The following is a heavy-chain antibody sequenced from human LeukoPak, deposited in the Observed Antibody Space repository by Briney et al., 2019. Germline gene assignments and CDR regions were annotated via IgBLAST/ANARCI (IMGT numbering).Heavy chain of an antibody. CDR1: GFTLSGYS. V-gene: IGHV3-21*01. Sequence: GGSLRLSCAASGFTLSGYSMHWVRQAPGKGLEWVSSISSSSSYIYYADSVKGRFTISRDNAKNSLYLQMNSLRAEDTAVYYCARVRLYPCGYWGQGTLVTVSS. D-gene: IGHD2-21*01. CDR2: ISSSSSYI. J-gene: IGHJ4*02. CDR3: ARVRLYPCGY.